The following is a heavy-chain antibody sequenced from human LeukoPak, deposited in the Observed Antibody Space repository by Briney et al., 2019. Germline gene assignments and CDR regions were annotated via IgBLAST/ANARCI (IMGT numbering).Heavy chain of an antibody. V-gene: IGHV3-7*04. CDR2: IKHDGSEK. CDR3: ARTRYSSAWEQFDY. D-gene: IGHD6-19*01. J-gene: IGHJ4*02. Sequence: GGSLRLSCAASGFTFSSYWMSWVRQAPEKGLEWVANIKHDGSEKYYVDSVKGRFTISRDNAKNSLYLQMNSLRAEDTAVYYCARTRYSSAWEQFDYWGQGALVTVSS. CDR1: GFTFSSYW.